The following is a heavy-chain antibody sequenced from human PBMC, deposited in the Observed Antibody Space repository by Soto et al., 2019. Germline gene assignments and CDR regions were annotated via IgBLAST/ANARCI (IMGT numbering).Heavy chain of an antibody. CDR1: GGSFSGYY. Sequence: QLQLQQWGAGLLKPSETLSLTCAVYGGSFSGYYWSWIRQHPGKGLAWIGEINHCGSTNYNPSLKRRVTISVETSKNQFSLKLSSVTAADTVVYYCARESTTDYWGQGSLVTVSS. CDR2: INHCGST. J-gene: IGHJ4*02. V-gene: IGHV4-34*01. CDR3: ARESTTDY. D-gene: IGHD1-1*01.